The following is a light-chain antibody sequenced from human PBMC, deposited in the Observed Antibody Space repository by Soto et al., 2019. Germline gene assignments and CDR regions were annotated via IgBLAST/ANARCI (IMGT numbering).Light chain of an antibody. J-gene: IGKJ1*01. V-gene: IGKV1-5*03. Sequence: DIQMTQSPSTLSASVGDRVTITCRASESINIWLAWFQQKPGKAPKLLISKPSTLESGVPSRFSGSRSGTEFTLTISSLQPDDFATYHCQQYHIHSTFGQGTKVDIK. CDR2: KPS. CDR3: QQYHIHST. CDR1: ESINIW.